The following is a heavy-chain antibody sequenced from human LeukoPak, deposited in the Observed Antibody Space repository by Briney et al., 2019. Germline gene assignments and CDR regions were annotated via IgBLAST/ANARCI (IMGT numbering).Heavy chain of an antibody. Sequence: GGSLRLSCAASGFTFSSYAMGWVRQAPGKGLEWVSGNTVSGGNTYYADSVKGRFTISRDDSKSTLLLQMNSLRAEDTAVYYCAKVRWDNSGWYYLDSWGQGTLVTISS. J-gene: IGHJ4*02. D-gene: IGHD6-19*01. CDR2: NTVSGGNT. CDR1: GFTFSSYA. V-gene: IGHV3-23*01. CDR3: AKVRWDNSGWYYLDS.